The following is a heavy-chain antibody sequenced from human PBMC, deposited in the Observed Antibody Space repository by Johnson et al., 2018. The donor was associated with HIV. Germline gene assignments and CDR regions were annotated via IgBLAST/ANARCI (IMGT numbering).Heavy chain of an antibody. CDR1: GFTVSTYY. D-gene: IGHD2-21*01. CDR3: ASQIYDYVCGGYSGVFDI. Sequence: VQLVESGGGLIQPGGSLRLSCAASGFTVSTYYMTWVRQASGTGLELVSLLYRSGKTYYAASVKGRFTIPRDYSKNRLYLQMNSLRAEDTAVYYCASQIYDYVCGGYSGVFDIWGQGTMVTVSS. CDR2: LYRSGKT. V-gene: IGHV3-53*01. J-gene: IGHJ3*02.